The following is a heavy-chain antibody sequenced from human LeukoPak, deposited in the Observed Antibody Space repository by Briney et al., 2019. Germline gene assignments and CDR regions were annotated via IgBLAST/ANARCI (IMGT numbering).Heavy chain of an antibody. CDR2: ISSSGSTI. D-gene: IGHD3-10*01. CDR1: GGSFSGYY. Sequence: LSLTCAVYGGSFSGYYWSWIRQAPGKGLEWVSYISSSGSTIYYADSVKGRFTISRDNAKNSLYLQMNSLRAEDTAVYYCARDGLWFGEPYFDYWGQGTLVTVSS. CDR3: ARDGLWFGEPYFDY. V-gene: IGHV3-11*01. J-gene: IGHJ4*02.